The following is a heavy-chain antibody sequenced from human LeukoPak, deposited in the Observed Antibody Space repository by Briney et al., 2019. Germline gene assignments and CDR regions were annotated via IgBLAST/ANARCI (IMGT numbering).Heavy chain of an antibody. CDR1: GFTFSSYW. CDR3: AGALGLEWLYAPYNWFDP. V-gene: IGHV3-7*01. Sequence: GGSLRLSCAASGFTFSSYWMSWVRQAPGKGLEWVANIKQDGSEKYYVDSVKGRFTISRDNAKNSLYLQMNSLRAEDTAVYYCAGALGLEWLYAPYNWFDPWGQGTLVTVSS. CDR2: IKQDGSEK. J-gene: IGHJ5*02. D-gene: IGHD3-3*01.